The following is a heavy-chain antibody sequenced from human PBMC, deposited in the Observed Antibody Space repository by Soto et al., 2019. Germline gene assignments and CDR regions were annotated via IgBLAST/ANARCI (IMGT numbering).Heavy chain of an antibody. D-gene: IGHD6-13*01. CDR2: ISSSGSTI. CDR1: GFTFSSYE. CDR3: ARDQEAGSFFPYYYGMDV. V-gene: IGHV3-48*03. J-gene: IGHJ6*02. Sequence: EVQLVESGGGLVQPGGSLRLSCATSGFTFSSYEMNWVRQAPGKGLEWVSYISSSGSTIYYADSVKGPFTISRDNAKNSLYPPIDQLRAEGTAVYYCARDQEAGSFFPYYYGMDVWGQGTTVTVSS.